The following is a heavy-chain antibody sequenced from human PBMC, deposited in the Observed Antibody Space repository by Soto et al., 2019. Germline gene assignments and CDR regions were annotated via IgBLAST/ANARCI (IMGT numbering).Heavy chain of an antibody. CDR3: ARDAGATYFDN. Sequence: KTSETMSLTCTVSGGSISRYYWSWIRQPPGKGLEWIGYIYYSGNTNYNPSLKSRVTMSVDTSRNQFSLQLSSVTAADTAVYYCARDAGATYFDNWGQGTLVTVSS. CDR1: GGSISRYY. V-gene: IGHV4-59*01. J-gene: IGHJ4*02. CDR2: IYYSGNT.